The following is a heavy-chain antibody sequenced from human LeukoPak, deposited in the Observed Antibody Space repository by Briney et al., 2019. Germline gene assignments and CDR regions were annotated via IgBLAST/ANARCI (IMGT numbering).Heavy chain of an antibody. CDR1: GFTFSSNG. CDR2: IRYDGSNK. V-gene: IGHV3-30*02. CDR3: AKGSPSDIVVVVAARKPFDY. Sequence: GGSLRLSCAASGFTFSSNGMHWVRQAPGKGLEWVAFIRYDGSNKYYADSVKGRFTISRDNSKNTLYLQMNSLRAEDTAVYYCAKGSPSDIVVVVAARKPFDYWGQGTLVTVSS. D-gene: IGHD2-15*01. J-gene: IGHJ4*02.